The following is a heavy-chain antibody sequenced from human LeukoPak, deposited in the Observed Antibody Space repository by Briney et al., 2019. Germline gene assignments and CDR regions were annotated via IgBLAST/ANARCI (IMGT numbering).Heavy chain of an antibody. CDR2: ISSSSSYI. CDR3: ARDYCSTTTCLDY. Sequence: SGGSLRLSCAASGFTFSSYSMNWVRLAPGKGLEWVSSISSSSSYIYYADSVKGRFTISRDNAKNPLYLQMNSLRAEDTAVYYCARDYCSTTTCLDYWGRGTLVTVSP. CDR1: GFTFSSYS. J-gene: IGHJ4*02. V-gene: IGHV3-21*01. D-gene: IGHD2-2*01.